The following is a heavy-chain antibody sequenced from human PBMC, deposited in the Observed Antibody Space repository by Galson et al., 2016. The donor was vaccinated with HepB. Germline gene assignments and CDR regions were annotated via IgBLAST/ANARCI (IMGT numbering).Heavy chain of an antibody. CDR2: INANTGDT. D-gene: IGHD5-18*01. Sequence: SVKVSCKASGYTFTAYYLHWLRQAPGQGPEWVGWINANTGDTHYIPRFQGRVTMTRDTSVTTAYLELSSLTSDDTAVYYCARVTPYMSGNTNDYWGQGTPVTVSS. V-gene: IGHV1-2*02. CDR3: ARVTPYMSGNTNDY. CDR1: GYTFTAYY. J-gene: IGHJ4*02.